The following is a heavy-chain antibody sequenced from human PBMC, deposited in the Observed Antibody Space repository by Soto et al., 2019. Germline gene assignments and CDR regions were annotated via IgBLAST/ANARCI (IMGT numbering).Heavy chain of an antibody. J-gene: IGHJ1*01. CDR1: GFTFSSYG. V-gene: IGHV3-33*01. Sequence: GGSLRLSSAASGFTFSSYGMHWVRQAPGKGLEWVAVIWYDGSNKYYADSVKGRFTISRDNSKNTLCLQMNSLRAEDTAVYYCARGDYYDSSGYYQEHGEYFQHWGQGTLVTVSS. CDR3: ARGDYYDSSGYYQEHGEYFQH. D-gene: IGHD3-22*01. CDR2: IWYDGSNK.